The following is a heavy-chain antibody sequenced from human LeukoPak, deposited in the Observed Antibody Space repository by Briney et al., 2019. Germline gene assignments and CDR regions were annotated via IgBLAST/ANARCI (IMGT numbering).Heavy chain of an antibody. D-gene: IGHD5-18*01. J-gene: IGHJ4*02. CDR1: GGSISSYY. CDR2: IYYSGNT. Sequence: SETLSLTCTVSGGSISSYYWSWIRQPPGKGLEWIGYIYYSGNTNYNPSLKSRVTISVDTSKNQFSLKLSSVTAADTAVYYCARRGYSYGYESNGFDYWGQGTLVTVSS. CDR3: ARRGYSYGYESNGFDY. V-gene: IGHV4-59*12.